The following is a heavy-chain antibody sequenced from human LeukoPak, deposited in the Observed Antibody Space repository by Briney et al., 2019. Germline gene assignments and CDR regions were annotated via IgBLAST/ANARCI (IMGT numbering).Heavy chain of an antibody. V-gene: IGHV1-69*05. CDR1: GGTLTSYA. CDR2: IIPIFGTL. CDR3: ARSNFVYGDYVQYWYFDL. J-gene: IGHJ2*01. D-gene: IGHD4-17*01. Sequence: SVKVSCKASGGTLTSYATSWVRQAPGQGLEWMGRIIPIFGTLKCAQKFQGRVTITTDESTSTVYMELSSLRSEDTAVYYCARSNFVYGDYVQYWYFDLWGRGTLVTVSS.